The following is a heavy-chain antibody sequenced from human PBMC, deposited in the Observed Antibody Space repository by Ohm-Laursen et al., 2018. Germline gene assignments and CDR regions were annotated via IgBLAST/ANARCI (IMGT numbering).Heavy chain of an antibody. CDR2: IYYSGST. CDR1: GGSISRYY. Sequence: SETLSLTWAVSGGSISRYYWSWIRQPPGKGLEWIGYIYYSGSTNYNPSLKSRVSISLDTSKNQFSLKLSSVTAADTAVYYCARGYSNLLTDYWGQGTLVTVSS. CDR3: ARGYSNLLTDY. V-gene: IGHV4-59*01. D-gene: IGHD4-11*01. J-gene: IGHJ4*02.